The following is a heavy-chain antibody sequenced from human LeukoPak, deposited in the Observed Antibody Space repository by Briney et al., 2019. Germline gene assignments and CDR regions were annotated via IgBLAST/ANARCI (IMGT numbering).Heavy chain of an antibody. V-gene: IGHV4-59*01. Sequence: SETLSLTCSVSGGSINSYYWSWIRQPPGKGLEWIGYIYYSGSTNYNPSLKSRLTMSVDTSNNQFSLNLSSVTAADTAVYYCARLGPGYSSTWSNDAFAIWGQGTVVTVSS. D-gene: IGHD6-13*01. CDR1: GGSINSYY. CDR2: IYYSGST. CDR3: ARLGPGYSSTWSNDAFAI. J-gene: IGHJ3*02.